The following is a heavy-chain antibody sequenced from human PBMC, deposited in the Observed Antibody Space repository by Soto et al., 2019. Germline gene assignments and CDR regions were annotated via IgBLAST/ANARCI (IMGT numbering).Heavy chain of an antibody. CDR2: VHYTAST. V-gene: IGHV4-39*02. D-gene: IGHD2-15*01. Sequence: SETLSLTCTVSEGSINSSPDYWVWLRQPPGKEPQWIASVHYTASTTYYNPSLKSRVTISVDTSKNQFSLNLRSVTAADTAIYSCARASPGYPGGGFEIWGQGKMVTV. CDR1: EGSINSSPDY. CDR3: ARASPGYPGGGFEI. J-gene: IGHJ3*02.